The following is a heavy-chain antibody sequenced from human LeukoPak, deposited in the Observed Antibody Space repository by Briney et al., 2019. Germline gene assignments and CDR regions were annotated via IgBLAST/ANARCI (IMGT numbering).Heavy chain of an antibody. J-gene: IGHJ6*02. CDR2: IYSGGST. CDR3: ARAQTSGIRYYYGMDV. D-gene: IGHD6-13*01. V-gene: IGHV3-66*01. Sequence: GGSLRLSCAASGFTVSSNYMSWVRQAPGKGLEWVSVIYSGGSTYYADSVKGRFTISRDNSKNTQYLQMNSLRAEDTAVYYCARAQTSGIRYYYGMDVWGQGTTVTVSS. CDR1: GFTVSSNY.